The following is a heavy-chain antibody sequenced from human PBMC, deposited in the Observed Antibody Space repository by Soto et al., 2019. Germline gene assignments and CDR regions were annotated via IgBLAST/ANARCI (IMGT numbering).Heavy chain of an antibody. Sequence: SETLSLTCSVYDDSFSDYYWNWIRQPAGKGLEWIGRVYASGSTDYNPSLKGRLTMSVDTSKKQFSLNLTSVTAADTAVYYCARGRDWAYFFDYWGQGTLVTVSS. J-gene: IGHJ4*02. CDR3: ARGRDWAYFFDY. CDR2: VYASGST. CDR1: DDSFSDYY. D-gene: IGHD2-21*01. V-gene: IGHV4-4*07.